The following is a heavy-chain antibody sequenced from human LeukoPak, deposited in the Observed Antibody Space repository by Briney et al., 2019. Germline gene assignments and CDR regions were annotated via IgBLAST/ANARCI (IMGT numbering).Heavy chain of an antibody. Sequence: PGGSLRLSCAASGFTFDDYTMHWVRQPPGKGLEWISLITWDGGTTYYADSVRGRFTISRDNSKNSLFLRMNSLRPEDTGLYYCARDRTAEAGNDYYMGVWGNGTTVIVSS. J-gene: IGHJ6*03. CDR2: ITWDGGTT. D-gene: IGHD6-13*01. CDR3: ARDRTAEAGNDYYMGV. CDR1: GFTFDDYT. V-gene: IGHV3-43*01.